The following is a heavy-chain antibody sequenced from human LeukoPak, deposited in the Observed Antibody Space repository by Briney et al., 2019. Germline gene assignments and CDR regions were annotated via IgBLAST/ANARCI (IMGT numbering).Heavy chain of an antibody. CDR2: IIPIFGTA. J-gene: IGHJ4*02. D-gene: IGHD3-10*01. V-gene: IGHV1-69*13. Sequence: SVKVSCKASGGTFSSYAISWVRQAPGQGLEWMGGIIPIFGTANYAQKFQGRVTITADESTSTAYMELSSLRAEDTAVYYCAKRGPGSPQSGKYHFDYWGQGTLVTVSS. CDR1: GGTFSSYA. CDR3: AKRGPGSPQSGKYHFDY.